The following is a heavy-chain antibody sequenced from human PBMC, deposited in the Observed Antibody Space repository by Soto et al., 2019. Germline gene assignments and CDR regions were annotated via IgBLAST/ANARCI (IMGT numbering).Heavy chain of an antibody. D-gene: IGHD6-13*01. Sequence: GESLKISCKGSGYSFTSYWISWVRQMPGKGLEWMGRIDPSDSYTNYSPSFQGHVTISADKSISTAYLQWSSLKASDTAMYYWARNVGSSSWYDKRGNWFDPWGQGTLVTVSS. CDR1: GYSFTSYW. CDR2: IDPSDSYT. CDR3: ARNVGSSSWYDKRGNWFDP. J-gene: IGHJ5*02. V-gene: IGHV5-10-1*01.